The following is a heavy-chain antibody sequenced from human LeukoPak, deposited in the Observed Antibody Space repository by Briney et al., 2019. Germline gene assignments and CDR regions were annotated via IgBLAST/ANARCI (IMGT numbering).Heavy chain of an antibody. V-gene: IGHV3-48*02. CDR2: ISSSGSTI. CDR1: GFPFNNHH. D-gene: IGHD7-27*01. J-gene: IGHJ4*02. CDR3: ARDRPNWGIDF. Sequence: GGSLRLSCAASGFPFNNHHLNWVRQAPGRGLEWVSYISSSGSTIYYADSVKGRFTMSRDNAQNSLYLHMNGLRDEDTAVYYCARDRPNWGIDFWGQGTLVTVSS.